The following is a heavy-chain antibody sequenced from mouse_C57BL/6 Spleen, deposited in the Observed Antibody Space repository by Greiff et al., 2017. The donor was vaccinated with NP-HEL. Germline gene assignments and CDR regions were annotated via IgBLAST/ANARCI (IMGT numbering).Heavy chain of an antibody. CDR3: ATFYGYDGRYAMDY. CDR1: GFSLTSYG. V-gene: IGHV2-2*01. J-gene: IGHJ4*01. D-gene: IGHD2-2*01. Sequence: VQLQQSGPGLVQPSQSLSITCTVSGFSLTSYGVHWVRQSPGKGLEWLGVIWSGGSTDYNAAFISRLSISKDNSKSQVFFKMNSLQADDTAIYYCATFYGYDGRYAMDYWGQGTSVTVSS. CDR2: IWSGGST.